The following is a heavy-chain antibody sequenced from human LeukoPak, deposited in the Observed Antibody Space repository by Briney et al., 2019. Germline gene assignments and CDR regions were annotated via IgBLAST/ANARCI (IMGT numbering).Heavy chain of an antibody. CDR2: ISSSSGYI. Sequence: GGSLRLSCAASGFTFSSFSTNWVRQAPGKGLEWVSSISSSSGYIYYADSLKGRFTISRDNAKNSLFLQMNSLRAEDTAVYYCARGASSSASWFDPWGQGTLVTVSS. V-gene: IGHV3-21*01. CDR1: GFTFSSFS. D-gene: IGHD6-13*01. J-gene: IGHJ5*02. CDR3: ARGASSSASWFDP.